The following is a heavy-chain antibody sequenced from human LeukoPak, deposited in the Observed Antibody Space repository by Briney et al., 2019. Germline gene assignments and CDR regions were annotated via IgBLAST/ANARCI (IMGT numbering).Heavy chain of an antibody. CDR2: IYSGGST. CDR3: ARDSSVAGTTFDL. V-gene: IGHV3-53*01. Sequence: GGSLRLSCAASGFTFSSYAMSWVRQAPGKGLEWVSVIYSGGSTYYADSVKGRFTISRDNSKNTLYLQMNSLRAEDTAVYYCARDSSVAGTTFDLWGQGTLVTVSS. J-gene: IGHJ4*02. CDR1: GFTFSSYA. D-gene: IGHD6-19*01.